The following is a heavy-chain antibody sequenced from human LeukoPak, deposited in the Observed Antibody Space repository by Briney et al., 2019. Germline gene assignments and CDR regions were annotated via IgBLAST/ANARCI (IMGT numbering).Heavy chain of an antibody. CDR1: GGSISDCDFY. CDR2: IHYSGHT. J-gene: IGHJ5*02. V-gene: IGHV4-39*01. Sequence: SETLSLTCTISGGSISDCDFYWGWIRQAPGQGLEWIGNIHYSGHTYYNPSLSSRVAISVVTSNQFSLRLTSVTAADTAVYHCARSYCTGATCPRRWFHPWGQGTLLTVSS. CDR3: ARSYCTGATCPRRWFHP. D-gene: IGHD2-8*02.